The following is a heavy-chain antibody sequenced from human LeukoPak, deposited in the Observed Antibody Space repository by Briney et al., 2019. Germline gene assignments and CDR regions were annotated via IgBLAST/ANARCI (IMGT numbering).Heavy chain of an antibody. J-gene: IGHJ4*02. V-gene: IGHV4-39*07. CDR2: FFYSRST. CDR1: GVSISSSSYF. Sequence: SETLTLTCTVSGVSISSSSYFWGWIRQPPGQGLESIASFFYSRSTYDNPSIKRRVTISVDTSKSQYSLKLSSVTDANSAVYYCAGDSSSWLPTHWGQGTLVTVSS. CDR3: AGDSSSWLPTH. D-gene: IGHD6-13*01.